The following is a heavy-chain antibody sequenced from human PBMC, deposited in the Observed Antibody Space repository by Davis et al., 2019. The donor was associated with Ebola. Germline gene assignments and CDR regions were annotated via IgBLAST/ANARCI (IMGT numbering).Heavy chain of an antibody. V-gene: IGHV3-30*18. J-gene: IGHJ4*02. CDR2: ISYDGSNK. Sequence: GESLKISCAASGFTFNDYWMHWVRQAPGKGLEWVAVISYDGSNKYYADSVKGRFTISRDNSKNTLYLQMNSLRAEDTAVYYCAKDRDRDFDYWGQGTLVTVSS. CDR3: AKDRDRDFDY. CDR1: GFTFNDYW.